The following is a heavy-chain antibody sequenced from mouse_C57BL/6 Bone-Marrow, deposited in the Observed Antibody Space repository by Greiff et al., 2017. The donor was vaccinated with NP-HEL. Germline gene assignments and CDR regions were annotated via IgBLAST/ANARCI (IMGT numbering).Heavy chain of an antibody. CDR3: ARPNYYDGGYYFDY. J-gene: IGHJ2*01. CDR1: GYTFTSYW. D-gene: IGHD1-1*01. Sequence: VQLQQPGAELVKPGASVKMSCKASGYTFTSYWITWVKQRPGQGLEWIGDIYPGSGSTNYNEKFKSKATLTVDTSSSTAYMQLSSLTSEDSAVYYCARPNYYDGGYYFDYWGQGTTLTVSS. V-gene: IGHV1-55*01. CDR2: IYPGSGST.